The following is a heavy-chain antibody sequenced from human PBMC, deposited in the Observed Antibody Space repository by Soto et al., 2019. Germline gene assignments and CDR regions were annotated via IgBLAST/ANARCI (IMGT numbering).Heavy chain of an antibody. D-gene: IGHD5-18*01. CDR3: VKAELWLPARRYYYGMDV. V-gene: IGHV3-30*18. CDR1: GFTFSGYG. Sequence: GGSLRLSCAASGFTFSGYGMHWVRQAPGKGQEWVAVISYDGSNKYYADSVKGRFTISRDNSKNTLYLQMNSLRAEDTAAYYCVKAELWLPARRYYYGMDVWGHGTTVTVSS. J-gene: IGHJ6*02. CDR2: ISYDGSNK.